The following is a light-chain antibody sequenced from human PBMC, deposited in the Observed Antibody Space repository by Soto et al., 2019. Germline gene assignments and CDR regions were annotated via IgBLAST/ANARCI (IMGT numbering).Light chain of an antibody. CDR1: QSVSSSY. J-gene: IGKJ4*01. V-gene: IGKV3-20*01. CDR3: QQYGSSPPALT. CDR2: GAS. Sequence: EIVLTQSPGTLSLSPGERATLSCRASQSVSSSYLAWYQQKPGQAPRLLIYGASSRATGIPDRFSGSGSGTEFTLTISRLEPEDLAVYYCQQYGSSPPALTFGGGTKVDIK.